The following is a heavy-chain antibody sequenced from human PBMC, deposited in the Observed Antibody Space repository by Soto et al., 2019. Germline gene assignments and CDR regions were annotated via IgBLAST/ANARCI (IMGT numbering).Heavy chain of an antibody. CDR3: ARDQILWYYDSWPPSYGMDV. Sequence: ASVKVSCKASGYTLINYPMHWVRQAPGQRLEWMGWINTGNGHTKYPQKFQGRVSISRDTSASTIYLGLSSLRSEDTAVYYCARDQILWYYDSWPPSYGMDVWGQGTTVTVSS. CDR2: INTGNGHT. D-gene: IGHD3-3*01. J-gene: IGHJ6*02. CDR1: GYTLINYP. V-gene: IGHV1-3*04.